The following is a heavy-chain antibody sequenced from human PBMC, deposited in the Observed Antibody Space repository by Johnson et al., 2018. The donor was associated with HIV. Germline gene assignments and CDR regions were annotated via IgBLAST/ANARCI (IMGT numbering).Heavy chain of an antibody. CDR2: LYSGGST. V-gene: IGHV3-53*01. CDR1: GFTVSSNY. CDR3: AREGTFYFDNRAFDI. J-gene: IGHJ3*02. Sequence: MQLVESGGGLIQPGGSLRLSCAASGFTVSSNYMSWVRQAPGKGLEWVSVLYSGGSTYYADSVKGRFTISRDNSKNTLYLQMNSLRAEDTAVYYCAREGTFYFDNRAFDIWGQGTMVTVSS. D-gene: IGHD3-22*01.